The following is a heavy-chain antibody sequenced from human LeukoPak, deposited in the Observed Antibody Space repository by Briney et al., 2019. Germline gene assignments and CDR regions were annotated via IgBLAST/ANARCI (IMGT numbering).Heavy chain of an antibody. J-gene: IGHJ6*02. CDR2: IIGNGETT. CDR3: TRYGRALDV. Sequence: GGSLRLSCAASGFTFSSTNMGWVRQAPGKGPEWVSSIIGNGETTYYADHVKGRFTISRDSSKNTLYLQMTSLRAEDTAIYYCTRYGRALDVRGQGTTATVSS. V-gene: IGHV3-23*01. CDR1: GFTFSSTN. D-gene: IGHD3-10*01.